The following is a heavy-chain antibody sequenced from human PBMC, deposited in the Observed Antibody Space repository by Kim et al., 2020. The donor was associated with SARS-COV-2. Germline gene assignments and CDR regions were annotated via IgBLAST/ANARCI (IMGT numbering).Heavy chain of an antibody. Sequence: GRFTISRDNSKNTLYLQMNSLRAEDTAVYYCARERPYSNYDYVYYYGMDVWGQGTTVTVSS. V-gene: IGHV3-30*07. J-gene: IGHJ6*02. D-gene: IGHD4-4*01. CDR3: ARERPYSNYDYVYYYGMDV.